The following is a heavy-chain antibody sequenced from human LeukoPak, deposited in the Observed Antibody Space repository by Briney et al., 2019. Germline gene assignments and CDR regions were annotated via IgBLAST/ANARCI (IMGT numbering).Heavy chain of an antibody. V-gene: IGHV1-18*01. CDR3: ARVGVTYYYDSSGYYYTRDYYYYGMDV. D-gene: IGHD3-22*01. CDR2: ISAYNGNT. J-gene: IGHJ6*02. CDR1: GYTFTSYG. Sequence: ASVKVSCKASGYTFTSYGISWVRQAPGQGLEWMGWISAYNGNTNYAQKLQGRVTMTTDTSTSTAYMELRSLRSDDTAVYYCARVGVTYYYDSSGYYYTRDYYYYGMDVWGQGTTVTVSS.